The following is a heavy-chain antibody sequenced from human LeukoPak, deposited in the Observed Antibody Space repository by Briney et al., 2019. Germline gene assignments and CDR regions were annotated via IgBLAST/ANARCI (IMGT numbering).Heavy chain of an antibody. CDR2: ISSSSSYI. CDR3: ARDPLITYYYDSSGNHADWFDP. J-gene: IGHJ5*02. D-gene: IGHD3-22*01. V-gene: IGHV3-21*01. CDR1: GFTFSSYS. Sequence: GGSLRLSWAASGFTFSSYSMNWVRQAPGKGLEWVSSISSSSSYIYYADSVKGRFTISRDNAKNSLYLQMNSLRAEDTAVYYCARDPLITYYYDSSGNHADWFDPWGQGTLVTVSS.